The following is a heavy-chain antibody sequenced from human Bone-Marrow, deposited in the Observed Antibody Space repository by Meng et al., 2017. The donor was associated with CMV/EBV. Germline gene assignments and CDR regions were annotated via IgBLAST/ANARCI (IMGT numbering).Heavy chain of an antibody. J-gene: IGHJ4*02. D-gene: IGHD3-3*01. Sequence: GGSLRLSCTASGFTFGDYAMSWVRQAPGKGLEWVGFIRSKAYGGTTEYAASVKGRFTISRDDSKSIAYLQMNSLKTEDTAVYYCTRGAPPPSYYDFWSGYYPFDYWAQGTRVTCYS. CDR2: IRSKAYGGTT. V-gene: IGHV3-49*04. CDR1: GFTFGDYA. CDR3: TRGAPPPSYYDFWSGYYPFDY.